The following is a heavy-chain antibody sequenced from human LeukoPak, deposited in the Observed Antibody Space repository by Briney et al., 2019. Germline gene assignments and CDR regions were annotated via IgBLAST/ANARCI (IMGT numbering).Heavy chain of an antibody. CDR2: IIPIFGTA. Sequence: GASVKVSCKASGGTFSSYAISWVRQAPGQGLEWMGGIIPIFGTANYAQKFQGRVTITADESTSTAYMELSSLRSEDTAVYYCARDFEIKSPGWYFDLWGRGTLVTVSS. V-gene: IGHV1-69*01. CDR3: ARDFEIKSPGWYFDL. J-gene: IGHJ2*01. CDR1: GGTFSSYA.